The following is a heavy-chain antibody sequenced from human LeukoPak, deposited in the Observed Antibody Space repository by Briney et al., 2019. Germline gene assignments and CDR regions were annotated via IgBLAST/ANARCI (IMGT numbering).Heavy chain of an antibody. J-gene: IGHJ5*02. V-gene: IGHV4-59*08. CDR3: ARHSNYGSGSYYRYWFDP. CDR1: GGSICSYY. Sequence: PSETLSLTCTVSGGSICSYYWSWIRQPPGKGLEWIGYIYYSGSTNYNPSLKSRVTISVDTSKNQFSLKLSSVTAADTAVYYCARHSNYGSGSYYRYWFDPWGQGTLVTVSS. D-gene: IGHD3-10*01. CDR2: IYYSGST.